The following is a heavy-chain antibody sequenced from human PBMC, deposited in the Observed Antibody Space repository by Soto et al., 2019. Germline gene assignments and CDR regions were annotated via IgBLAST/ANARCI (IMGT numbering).Heavy chain of an antibody. CDR1: GFTFSSYS. V-gene: IGHV3-48*01. J-gene: IGHJ5*02. D-gene: IGHD5-12*01. Sequence: PGGSLRLSCAASGFTFSSYSMNWVRQAPGKGLEWVSYISSSSSTIYYADSVKGRFTISRDNAKNSLYLQMNSLRAEDTAVYYCARLPISRDIVATIAWGQGTLVTVSS. CDR2: ISSSSSTI. CDR3: ARLPISRDIVATIA.